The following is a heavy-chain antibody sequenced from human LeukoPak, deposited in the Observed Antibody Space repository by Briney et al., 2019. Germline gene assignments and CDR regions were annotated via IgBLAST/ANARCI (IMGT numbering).Heavy chain of an antibody. CDR3: AKDFYRLGEFDAFDN. V-gene: IGHV3-9*01. D-gene: IGHD3-16*01. J-gene: IGHJ3*02. CDR2: ISWNSGRI. CDR1: GFTFDDYA. Sequence: GRSLRLSCAASGFTFDDYAMHWVRQAPGKGLEWVSGISWNSGRIGYADSVKGRFTISRDNAKNSLYLQMDSLRVEDTALYYCAKDFYRLGEFDAFDNWGQGTMVTVSS.